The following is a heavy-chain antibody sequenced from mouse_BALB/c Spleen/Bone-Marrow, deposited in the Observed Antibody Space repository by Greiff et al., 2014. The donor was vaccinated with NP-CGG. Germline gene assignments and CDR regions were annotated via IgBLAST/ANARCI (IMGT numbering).Heavy chain of an antibody. J-gene: IGHJ4*01. D-gene: IGHD2-10*02. V-gene: IGHV1S126*01. CDR1: GYTFTSYW. Sequence: VQLVESGAELVRPRASVKVSCKASGYTFTSYWINWVKQRPGQGLEWIGNIYPSDSYTNYNQNFKDKATLTVDKSSSTAYMQLSSPTSEDSAVYYCTRQYGNYYAMDYWGQGTSVTVSS. CDR2: IYPSDSYT. CDR3: TRQYGNYYAMDY.